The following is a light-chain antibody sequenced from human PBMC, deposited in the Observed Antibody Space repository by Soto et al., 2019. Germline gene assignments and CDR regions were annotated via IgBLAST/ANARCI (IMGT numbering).Light chain of an antibody. CDR3: QSYYNSLSHVV. J-gene: IGLJ2*01. CDR1: SSNIGSFYD. CDR2: GDN. V-gene: IGLV1-40*01. Sequence: QSVLTQPPSVSGAPGQRVTIPCTGSSSNIGSFYDVHWYQQLPGTVPKLLIYGDNNRPSGVPDRFSGSKSGTSASLAITGLQPEDEADYYCQSYYNSLSHVVFGGGTKLTVL.